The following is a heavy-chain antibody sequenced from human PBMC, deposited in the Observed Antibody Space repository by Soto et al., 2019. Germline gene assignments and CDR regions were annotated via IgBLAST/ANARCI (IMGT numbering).Heavy chain of an antibody. CDR3: ARDRKIDVLRFLEWLLPQVDY. V-gene: IGHV1-18*01. CDR1: GYTFTSYG. J-gene: IGHJ4*02. CDR2: ISAYNGNT. Sequence: GASVKVSCKASGYTFTSYGISWVRQAPGQGLEWMGWISAYNGNTNYAQKLQGRVTMTTDTSTSTAYMELRSLRSDDTAVYYCARDRKIDVLRFLEWLLPQVDYWGQGTLVTVSS. D-gene: IGHD3-3*01.